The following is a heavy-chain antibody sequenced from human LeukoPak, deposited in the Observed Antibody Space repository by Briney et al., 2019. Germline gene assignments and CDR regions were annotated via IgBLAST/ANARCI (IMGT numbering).Heavy chain of an antibody. CDR3: ARDLRSSTRNFDY. Sequence: ASVKVSCKASGYTFTGYYMHWVRQAPGQGLEWMGWISAYNGNTNYAQKLQGRVTMTTDTSTSTAYMELRSLRSDDTAVYYCARDLRSSTRNFDYWGQGTLVTVSS. V-gene: IGHV1-18*04. CDR2: ISAYNGNT. J-gene: IGHJ4*02. D-gene: IGHD2-15*01. CDR1: GYTFTGYY.